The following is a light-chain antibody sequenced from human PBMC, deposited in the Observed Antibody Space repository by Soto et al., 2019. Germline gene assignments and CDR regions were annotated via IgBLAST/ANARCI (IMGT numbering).Light chain of an antibody. Sequence: EIVLTQSPGTRYLSAGERATLSCRASQSVSSSYLAWYQQKPGQAPRLLIYGASNRATGIPDRFIGSGSGTDFTLTIRRMEPEDFAVYYCQQYGSSGTFGQGTKVDI. V-gene: IGKV3-20*01. CDR3: QQYGSSGT. CDR2: GAS. CDR1: QSVSSSY. J-gene: IGKJ1*01.